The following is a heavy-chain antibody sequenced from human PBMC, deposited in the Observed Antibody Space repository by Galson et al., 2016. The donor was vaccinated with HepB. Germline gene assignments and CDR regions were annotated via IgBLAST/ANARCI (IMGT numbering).Heavy chain of an antibody. CDR1: GFRFSTYA. V-gene: IGHV3-23*01. CDR3: ARRNGVVGVQGYFDY. CDR2: ISDNGSKT. Sequence: SLRLSCAASGFRFSTYAMTWVRQAPGKGLEWVSAISDNGSKTYSADSVTARFTIPRDNSKDTLYLQMDSLRAEDTALYYCARRNGVVGVQGYFDYWGQGALATVSS. J-gene: IGHJ4*02. D-gene: IGHD2-8*01.